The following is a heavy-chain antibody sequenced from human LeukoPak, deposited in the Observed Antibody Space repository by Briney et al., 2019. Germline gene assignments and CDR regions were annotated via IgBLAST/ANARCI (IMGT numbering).Heavy chain of an antibody. CDR2: ISGSGGST. CDR1: GFTSSSYA. D-gene: IGHD3-22*01. V-gene: IGHV3-23*01. Sequence: RRCLRLSCALSGFTSSSYAMSWVRQAAGPGLGWVSAISGSGGSTYYADSVNGRFTISRDNTKTTLYLQMNSLRAEDTAVYYCAKDLDPYYYDSSGYYYSFDYWGQGTLVTVSS. CDR3: AKDLDPYYYDSSGYYYSFDY. J-gene: IGHJ4*02.